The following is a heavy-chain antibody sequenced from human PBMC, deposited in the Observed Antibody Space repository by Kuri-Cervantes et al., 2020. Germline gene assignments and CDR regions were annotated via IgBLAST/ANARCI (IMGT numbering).Heavy chain of an antibody. CDR3: ARLGGYCSGGSCPDY. CDR2: IYYSGST. Sequence: SETLSLTCTVSGGSINSGDYYWSWIRQPPGKGLEWIGFIYYSGSTHYNPSLKSRLTMSLDTSKNQFSLNLSSVTAADTAVYYCARLGGYCSGGSCPDYWGQGTLVTVSS. V-gene: IGHV4-30-4*08. CDR1: GGSINSGDYY. J-gene: IGHJ4*02. D-gene: IGHD2-15*01.